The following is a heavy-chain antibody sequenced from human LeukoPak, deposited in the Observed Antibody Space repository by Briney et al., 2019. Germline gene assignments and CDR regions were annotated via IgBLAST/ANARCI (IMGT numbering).Heavy chain of an antibody. CDR3: AKDGGSGAYSIVFFDY. CDR2: ISYDGSNK. D-gene: IGHD1-26*01. Sequence: PGRSLRLSCAASGFTFSSYGMHWVRQAPGKGLEWVAVISYDGSNKYYADSVKGRFTISRDNSKNTLYLQMNSLRAEDTAVCYCAKDGGSGAYSIVFFDYWGQGTLVTVSS. CDR1: GFTFSSYG. V-gene: IGHV3-30*18. J-gene: IGHJ4*02.